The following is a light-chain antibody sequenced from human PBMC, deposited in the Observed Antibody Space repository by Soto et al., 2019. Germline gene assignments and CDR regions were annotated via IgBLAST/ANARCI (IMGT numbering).Light chain of an antibody. Sequence: EIMMTQSPATLSVSPGERATLSCRASQSVSSNLAWYQQKPGQAPRLLIYLASNRAAGVPARFSGSGSGTDFTLTISDVEPEDFAVYYCHQRQSWPRTFGQGTKVDIK. CDR1: QSVSSN. J-gene: IGKJ1*01. V-gene: IGKV3-11*01. CDR2: LAS. CDR3: HQRQSWPRT.